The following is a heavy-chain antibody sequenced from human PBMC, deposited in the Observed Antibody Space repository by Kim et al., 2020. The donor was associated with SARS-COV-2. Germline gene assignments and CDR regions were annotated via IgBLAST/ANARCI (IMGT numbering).Heavy chain of an antibody. CDR1: GFTFSSHG. CDR2: IWFDGSNK. V-gene: IGHV3-33*01. CDR3: ARANGGGYCGSIGCYSRIDY. J-gene: IGHJ4*02. Sequence: GGSLRLSCAASGFTFSSHGMHWVRQAPGKGLEWVALIWFDGSNKYYADSVKGRFTISRDNSKNTLYLQMNSLRAEDTAVYYCARANGGGYCGSIGCYSRIDYWGQGTLVTVSS. D-gene: IGHD2-2*01.